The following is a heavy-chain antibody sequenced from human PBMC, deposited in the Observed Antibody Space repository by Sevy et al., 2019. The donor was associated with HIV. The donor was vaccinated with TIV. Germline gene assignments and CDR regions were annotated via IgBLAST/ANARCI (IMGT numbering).Heavy chain of an antibody. V-gene: IGHV3-7*01. Sequence: GGSLRLSCAASGFTFSDYWKSWVRQAPEKGLEWVAKIKQDGSKKYYVDSVKGRFIMSRDNAKNSLYLEMNSLRAEDTAVYYCARLKLHYDPYYFDLWGQGTLVTVSS. CDR3: ARLKLHYDPYYFDL. CDR2: IKQDGSKK. J-gene: IGHJ4*02. D-gene: IGHD3-16*01. CDR1: GFTFSDYW.